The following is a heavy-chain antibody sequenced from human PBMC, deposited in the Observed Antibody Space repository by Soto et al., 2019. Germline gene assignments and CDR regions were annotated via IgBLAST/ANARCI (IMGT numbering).Heavy chain of an antibody. V-gene: IGHV1-3*01. CDR3: ARSSVLRFLEWPDY. CDR2: IKYXNGNT. J-gene: IGHJ4*02. CDR1: GYTFASYA. D-gene: IGHD3-3*01. Sequence: VXXSCKASGYTFASYARHWVRQAPGQRLEWMGWIKYXNGNTXYSQTLPGRVTXTRDTSAXXAYMELSSLRSEDKAVYYCARSSVLRFLEWPDYWGKGTMVTVYS.